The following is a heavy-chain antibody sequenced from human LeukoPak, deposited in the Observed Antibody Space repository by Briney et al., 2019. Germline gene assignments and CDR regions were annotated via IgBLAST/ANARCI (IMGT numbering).Heavy chain of an antibody. V-gene: IGHV3-7*05. J-gene: IGHJ4*02. CDR1: GVTFSYFW. CDR2: INLGGTER. CDR3: ARDNVGPTPFDY. Sequence: GGSLRLSCAASGVTFSYFWMSWVRQAPGKGLEWVANINLGGTERYYVDSVKGRFTIARDNARKSLYLQMHSLRDEDTAVYYCARDNVGPTPFDYWGQGTLVTVSS. D-gene: IGHD1-26*01.